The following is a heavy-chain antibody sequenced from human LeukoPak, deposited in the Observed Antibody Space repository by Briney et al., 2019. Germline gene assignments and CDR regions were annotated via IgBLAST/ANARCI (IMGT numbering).Heavy chain of an antibody. Sequence: PGGSLRLSCAASGFTFSIYEMNWVRQAPGKGLEWISHISSSGSTIYYADSVKARFTISRDNAKNSLYLQMNSLRAEDTAVYYCARVGSMSSYWGQGTLVTVSS. CDR1: GFTFSIYE. D-gene: IGHD2/OR15-2a*01. CDR2: ISSSGSTI. V-gene: IGHV3-48*03. CDR3: ARVGSMSSY. J-gene: IGHJ4*02.